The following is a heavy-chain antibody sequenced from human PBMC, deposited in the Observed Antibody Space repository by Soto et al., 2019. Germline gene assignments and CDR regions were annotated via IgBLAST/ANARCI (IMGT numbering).Heavy chain of an antibody. J-gene: IGHJ5*02. V-gene: IGHV5-10-1*01. CDR3: ARQFKHNWFDP. CDR1: GYSFNSFW. CDR2: IDHSDAYT. Sequence: EVQLVQSAAEAKKPGESLRISCKGSGYSFNSFWISWVRQMPGKGLEWMGRIDHSDAYTNYSPSFKGHVTVSADKSISTACLRWSRLRASETAMYYCARQFKHNWFDPWGQGTLVTVSS.